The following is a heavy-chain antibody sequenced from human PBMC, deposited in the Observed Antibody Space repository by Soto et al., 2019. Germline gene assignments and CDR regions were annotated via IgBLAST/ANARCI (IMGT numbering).Heavy chain of an antibody. CDR3: AKVNYYDSSGYYYYFDD. Sequence: GGSLRLSCAASGFTFSSYAMSWVRQAPGKGLEWVSAISGSGGSTYYADSVKGRFTISRDNSKNTLYLQMNSLRAEDTDVYYCAKVNYYDSSGYYYYFDDWGQGTLVTVSS. CDR2: ISGSGGST. CDR1: GFTFSSYA. V-gene: IGHV3-23*01. J-gene: IGHJ4*02. D-gene: IGHD3-22*01.